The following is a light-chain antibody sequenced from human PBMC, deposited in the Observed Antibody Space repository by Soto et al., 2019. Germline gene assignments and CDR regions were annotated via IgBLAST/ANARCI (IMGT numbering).Light chain of an antibody. Sequence: QSVLTQPRSVSGSPGQSVTISCTGASSDVGGYNYVSWYQQHPGKAPKLMIYDVSKRPSGVPDRFSGSKSGNTASLTISGLQTEDEADYYCCSYAGRYSYVFGTGXK. CDR3: CSYAGRYSYV. CDR1: SSDVGGYNY. CDR2: DVS. V-gene: IGLV2-11*01. J-gene: IGLJ1*01.